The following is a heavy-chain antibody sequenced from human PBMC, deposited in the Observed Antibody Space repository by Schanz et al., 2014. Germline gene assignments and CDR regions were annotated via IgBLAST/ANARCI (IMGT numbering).Heavy chain of an antibody. J-gene: IGHJ4*02. Sequence: QVQLVESGGDVVQPGRSLRLSCAASGFTFRTYAVHWVRQAPGMGLEWVAAISHDGSKEFYIDSVKGRFTISRDNAKNSLFLQMNSLTAEDTAVYYCVREDMVRGIRAFDIWGQGTLVTVSS. V-gene: IGHV3-30*19. CDR2: ISHDGSKE. CDR3: VREDMVRGIRAFDI. CDR1: GFTFRTYA. D-gene: IGHD3-10*01.